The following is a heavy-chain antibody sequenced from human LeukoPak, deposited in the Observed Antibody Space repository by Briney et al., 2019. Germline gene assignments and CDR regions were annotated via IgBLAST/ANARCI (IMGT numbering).Heavy chain of an antibody. V-gene: IGHV4-39*07. CDR1: GGSISSSSYY. CDR3: ARDLPVAGRG. J-gene: IGHJ4*02. Sequence: SETLSLTCTVSGGSISSSSYYWGWIRQPPGTGLEWIGSIYHSGSTYYNPSLKSRVTISVDTSKNQFSLKLSSVTAADTAVYYCARDLPVAGRGWGQGTLVTVSS. D-gene: IGHD6-19*01. CDR2: IYHSGST.